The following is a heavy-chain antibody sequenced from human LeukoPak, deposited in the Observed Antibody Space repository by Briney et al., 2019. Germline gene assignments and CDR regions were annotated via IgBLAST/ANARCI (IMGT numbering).Heavy chain of an antibody. V-gene: IGHV4-59*01. Sequence: SEALSLTCTVSGGSIGGYYWSWIRHPPRKGLEWIVYMFASGSTSYKPSLRSRVSISIDAPKNQFSLTLSSVTAADTAVYYCAREVVWSYGDSGGRDGMGVWGQGTTVIVSS. CDR3: AREVVWSYGDSGGRDGMGV. CDR2: MFASGST. D-gene: IGHD4-17*01. J-gene: IGHJ6*02. CDR1: GGSIGGYY.